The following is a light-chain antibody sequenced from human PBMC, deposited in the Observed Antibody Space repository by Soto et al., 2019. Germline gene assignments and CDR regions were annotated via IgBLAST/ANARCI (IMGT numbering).Light chain of an antibody. CDR1: QSVSSSY. Sequence: EIVLTQSPGTLSLSPGERATLSCRASQSVSSSYLAWYQQKPGQAPRLLIYGASSRATGIPERFSGSGSGTDFTLTISRLEPDDFAVYYCQQYGSSSLTFGGGTKVEIK. J-gene: IGKJ4*01. CDR2: GAS. CDR3: QQYGSSSLT. V-gene: IGKV3-20*01.